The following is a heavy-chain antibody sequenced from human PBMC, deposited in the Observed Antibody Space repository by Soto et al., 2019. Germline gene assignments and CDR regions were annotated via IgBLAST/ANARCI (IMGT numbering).Heavy chain of an antibody. Sequence: QFQPQQWGTGLLKPSETLSLTCAVYGGSFSTYYWNWIRQPPGKGLEWIGEINHSGNTQYYPSLKSRVTMSLDTSKNQFSLKLTSVTAADTAVYYCFGWLGRNWLDPWGQGTLVTVSS. CDR2: INHSGNT. CDR3: FGWLGRNWLDP. J-gene: IGHJ5*02. V-gene: IGHV4-34*01. CDR1: GGSFSTYY. D-gene: IGHD3-22*01.